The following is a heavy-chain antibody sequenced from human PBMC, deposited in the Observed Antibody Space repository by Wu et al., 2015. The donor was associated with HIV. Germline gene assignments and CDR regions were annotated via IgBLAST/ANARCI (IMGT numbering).Heavy chain of an antibody. J-gene: IGHJ3*02. CDR1: GYEFKIYY. V-gene: IGHV1-69*01. CDR3: AREVYFRSGAFEI. D-gene: IGHD3-3*01. CDR2: IIPFSGTT. Sequence: QVELVQSGAEVMRPGASVKLSCKARGYEFKIYYLHWVRQAPGQGLEWVGGIIPFSGTTNYGQKFLDRVTITADEFTTTHMELKSLILEDTAVYYCAREVYFRSGAFEIVGPRDKGQRLF.